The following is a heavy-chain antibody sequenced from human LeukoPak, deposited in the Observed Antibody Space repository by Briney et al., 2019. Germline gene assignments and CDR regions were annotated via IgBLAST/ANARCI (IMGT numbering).Heavy chain of an antibody. Sequence: GGSLRLSCTASGFTFGDYAMSWVRQAPGKGLEWVGFIRSKAYGGTTEYAASVKGRFTISRDDSKSIAYLQMNSLKTEDTAVYYCTRELGYCSSTSCPTDYYYYYMDVWGKGTTVTVSS. CDR2: IRSKAYGGTT. J-gene: IGHJ6*03. CDR1: GFTFGDYA. D-gene: IGHD2-2*01. CDR3: TRELGYCSSTSCPTDYYYYYMDV. V-gene: IGHV3-49*04.